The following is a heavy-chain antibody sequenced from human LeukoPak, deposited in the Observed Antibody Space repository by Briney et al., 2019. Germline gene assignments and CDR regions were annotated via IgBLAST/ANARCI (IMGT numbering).Heavy chain of an antibody. CDR2: IYYSGST. CDR1: GGSISSSSYY. J-gene: IGHJ3*02. D-gene: IGHD2-2*02. V-gene: IGHV4-39*01. CDR3: ARLCYSYTSCYRDAFDI. Sequence: SETLSLTCTVSGGSISSSSYYWGWIRQPPGKGLEWIGSIYYSGSTYYNPSLKSRVTISVDTSKNQFSLKLSSVTAADTAVYYCARLCYSYTSCYRDAFDIWGQGTMVTVSS.